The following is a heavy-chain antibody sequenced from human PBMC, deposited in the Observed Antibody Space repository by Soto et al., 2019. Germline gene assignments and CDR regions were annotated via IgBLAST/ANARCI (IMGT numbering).Heavy chain of an antibody. CDR2: ITITASGGTT. CDR3: TRDDVLGSSYYFDY. Sequence: PGWSLRLSCISSVFTFDDYAMSWVRQAPGKGLEWVGFITITASGGTTEYAASVKGRFTISRDDSKSITYLQMNSLKTEDTAVYYCTRDDVLGSSYYFDYWGPGTLVTVSS. J-gene: IGHJ4*02. CDR1: VFTFDDYA. D-gene: IGHD3-10*01. V-gene: IGHV3-49*04.